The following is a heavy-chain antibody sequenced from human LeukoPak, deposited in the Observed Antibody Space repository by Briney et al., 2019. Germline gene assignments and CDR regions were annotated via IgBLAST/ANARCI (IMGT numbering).Heavy chain of an antibody. Sequence: LGESLKISCKGSGYSFTSYWIGWVRQMPGKGMEWMGIIYPGDSDTRYSPSFQGQVTISADKSISTAYLQWSSLKASDTAMYYCARHPTVSIRDSSSWYNWFDPWGQGTLVTVSS. CDR3: ARHPTVSIRDSSSWYNWFDP. J-gene: IGHJ5*02. CDR1: GYSFTSYW. V-gene: IGHV5-51*01. D-gene: IGHD6-13*01. CDR2: IYPGDSDT.